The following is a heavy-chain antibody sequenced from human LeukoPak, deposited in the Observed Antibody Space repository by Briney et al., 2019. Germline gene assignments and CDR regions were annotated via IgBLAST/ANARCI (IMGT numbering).Heavy chain of an antibody. Sequence: SETLSLTCIVSGGSISSSSYYWGWIRQPPGKGLEWIGSIYYSGCTYYNPSLKSRVTISVDTSKNQFSLKLSSVTAADTAVYYCARGNPRYSSSWYQLGKDAFDIWGQGTMVTVSS. D-gene: IGHD6-13*01. CDR2: IYYSGCT. V-gene: IGHV4-39*01. J-gene: IGHJ3*02. CDR3: ARGNPRYSSSWYQLGKDAFDI. CDR1: GGSISSSSYY.